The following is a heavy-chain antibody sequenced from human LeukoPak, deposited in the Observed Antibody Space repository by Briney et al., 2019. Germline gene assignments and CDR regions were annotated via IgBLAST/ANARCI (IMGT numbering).Heavy chain of an antibody. D-gene: IGHD4-4*01. CDR2: IYHSGST. V-gene: IGHV4-30-2*01. CDR1: GGSISSGGYS. CDR3: ARGDDYSNYAPVD. Sequence: SQTLSLTCAVSGGSISSGGYSWSWIRQPPGKGLEWIGYIYHSGSTYYNPSLKSRVTISVDRSKNQFSLKLSSVTAADTAVYYCARGDDYSNYAPVDWGQGTLVTVSS. J-gene: IGHJ4*02.